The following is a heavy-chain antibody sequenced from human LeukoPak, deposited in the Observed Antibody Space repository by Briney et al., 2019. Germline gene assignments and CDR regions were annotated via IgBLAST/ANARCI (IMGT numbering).Heavy chain of an antibody. V-gene: IGHV3-23*01. CDR1: GFTFSYYA. CDR2: ISGSGGST. Sequence: PGGSLRLSCAASGFTFSYYAMSWVRQAPGKGLEWVSAISGSGGSTYYADSVKGRFTISRDNSKNTLHLQMNSLRAEDTAVYYCAKDHTVSITYYFDYWGQGTLVTVSS. J-gene: IGHJ4*02. D-gene: IGHD1-20*01. CDR3: AKDHTVSITYYFDY.